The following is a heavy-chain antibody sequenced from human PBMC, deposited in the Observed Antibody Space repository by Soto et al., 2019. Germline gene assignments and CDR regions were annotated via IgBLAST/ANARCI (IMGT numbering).Heavy chain of an antibody. D-gene: IGHD3-10*01. CDR2: INSDGSST. CDR1: GFTFSNYW. V-gene: IGHV3-74*01. J-gene: IGHJ6*02. CDR3: ARAVRSGSYPYYYYGMDV. Sequence: EVQVVESGGGLVQPGGSLRLSCAASGFTFSNYWMQWVRQAPGKGLVWVSRINSDGSSTSYADSVKGRLTISRDNGKNTLYLQMNSLRAEHTAVYYGARAVRSGSYPYYYYGMDVWGQGTTVTVSS.